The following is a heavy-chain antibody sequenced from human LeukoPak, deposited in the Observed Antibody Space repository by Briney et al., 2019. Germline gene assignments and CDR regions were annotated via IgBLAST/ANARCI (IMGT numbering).Heavy chain of an antibody. J-gene: IGHJ4*02. Sequence: GGSLRLSCAASGFTFSSYEMNWVRQAPGKGLEWVSYISSSGSTIYYADSVKGRFTISRDNAKNSLYLQMNSLRAEDTAVYYCARDHPRKDYGDYWGQGTLVTVSS. CDR3: ARDHPRKDYGDY. CDR1: GFTFSSYE. CDR2: ISSSGSTI. V-gene: IGHV3-48*03.